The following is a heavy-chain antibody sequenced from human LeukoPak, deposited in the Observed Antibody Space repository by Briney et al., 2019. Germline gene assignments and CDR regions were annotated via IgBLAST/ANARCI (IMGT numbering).Heavy chain of an antibody. CDR2: ITSSGDVT. CDR3: AKYRGMTGTSELDY. CDR1: GFSFNNYD. D-gene: IGHD1-7*01. J-gene: IGHJ4*02. Sequence: GGSLRLSCVVSGFSFNNYDMTWIRQAPGKGLEWASSITSSGDVTFYSDSVKGRFTISRDNSQNSLYLQMNSLRAEDTAIYFCAKYRGMTGTSELDYWGQGTLVTVSS. V-gene: IGHV3-23*01.